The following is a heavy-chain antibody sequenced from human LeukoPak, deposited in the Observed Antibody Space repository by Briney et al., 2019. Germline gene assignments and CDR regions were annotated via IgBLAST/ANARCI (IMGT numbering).Heavy chain of an antibody. CDR1: GGFLSRYY. J-gene: IGHJ4*02. Sequence: SETLSLTCSVWGGFLSRYYWRWLRQPPGKGLXXXXXXXYSGNSNYDPSLKCRVTMSIDTSKFQFSLKLSSVTPADTAVYYCARLTYYYYSRGPRFYYFEYWGQGTLVTVAS. CDR3: ARLTYYYYSRGPRFYYFEY. V-gene: IGHV4-59*01. CDR2: XXYSGNS. D-gene: IGHD3-22*01.